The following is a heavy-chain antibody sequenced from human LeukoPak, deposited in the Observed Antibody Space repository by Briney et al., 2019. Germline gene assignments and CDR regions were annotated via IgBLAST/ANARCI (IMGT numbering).Heavy chain of an antibody. V-gene: IGHV3-9*01. J-gene: IGHJ6*02. D-gene: IGHD1-26*01. CDR1: GFTFDDYA. CDR2: ISWNSGSI. Sequence: GGSLRLSCAASGFTFDDYAMHWVRQAPGKGLEWVSGISWNSGSIGYADSVKGRFTISRDNAKNSLYLQMNSLRAEDTALYYCAKDLIVGATSYYYGMDVWGRGTTVTVSS. CDR3: AKDLIVGATSYYYGMDV.